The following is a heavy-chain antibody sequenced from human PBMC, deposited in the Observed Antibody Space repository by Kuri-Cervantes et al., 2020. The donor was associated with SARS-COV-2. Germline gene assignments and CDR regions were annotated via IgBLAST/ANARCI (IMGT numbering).Heavy chain of an antibody. J-gene: IGHJ4*02. CDR2: IKQDGSEK. CDR1: GFTFSSYW. V-gene: IGHV3-7*01. CDR3: AREPQGYSGYDYFDY. Sequence: GESLKISCAASGFTFSSYWMSWVRQAPGKGLEWVANIKQDGSEKYYVDSVKGRFTISRDNAKNSLYLQMNSLSAEDTAVYYCAREPQGYSGYDYFDYWGQGTLVTVSS. D-gene: IGHD5-12*01.